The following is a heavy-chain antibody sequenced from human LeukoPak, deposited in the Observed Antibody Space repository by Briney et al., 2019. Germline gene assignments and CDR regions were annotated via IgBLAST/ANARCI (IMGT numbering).Heavy chain of an antibody. D-gene: IGHD3-16*01. CDR1: GFTFSSSG. CDR2: INHNGNVN. CDR3: ARGGGLDV. Sequence: PGGSLRLSCAPSGFTFSSSGMSWVRQAPGKGLEWVASINHNGNVNYYVDSVKGRFTISRDNAKNSLYLQMSNLRAEDTAVYFCARGGGLDVWGQGATVTVSS. V-gene: IGHV3-7*03. J-gene: IGHJ6*02.